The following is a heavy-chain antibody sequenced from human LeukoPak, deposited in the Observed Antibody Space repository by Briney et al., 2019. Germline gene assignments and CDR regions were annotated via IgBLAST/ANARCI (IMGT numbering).Heavy chain of an antibody. D-gene: IGHD4/OR15-4a*01. V-gene: IGHV1-2*06. Sequence: GASVKVSCKASGGTFSSYAISWVRQAPGQGLEWMGRINPNSGGTNYAQKFQGRVTMTRDTSISTAYMELSRLRSDDTAVYYCASGIANYGTFDYWGQGTLVTVSS. CDR2: INPNSGGT. CDR3: ASGIANYGTFDY. J-gene: IGHJ4*02. CDR1: GGTFSSYA.